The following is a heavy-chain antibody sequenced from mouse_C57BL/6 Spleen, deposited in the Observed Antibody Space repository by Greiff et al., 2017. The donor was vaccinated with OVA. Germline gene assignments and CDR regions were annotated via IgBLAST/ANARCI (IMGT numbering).Heavy chain of an antibody. CDR1: GYTFTSYW. Sequence: QVQLQQSGAELVKPGASVKLSCKASGYTFTSYWMHWVQQRPGQGLEWIGMIHPNSGSTNYNEKFKGKATLTVDKSSSTAYMQLSSLTSEDSAVYYCAREGDYDEGAYYAMDYWGQGTSVTVSS. CDR2: IHPNSGST. J-gene: IGHJ4*01. V-gene: IGHV1-64*01. CDR3: AREGDYDEGAYYAMDY. D-gene: IGHD2-4*01.